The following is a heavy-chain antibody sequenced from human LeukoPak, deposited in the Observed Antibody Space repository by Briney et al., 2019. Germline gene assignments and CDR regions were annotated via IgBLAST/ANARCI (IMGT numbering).Heavy chain of an antibody. CDR2: INSSSSII. V-gene: IGHV3-48*02. J-gene: IGHJ4*02. D-gene: IGHD3-9*01. CDR1: GFRFSSYS. Sequence: PGGSLSLSCAASGFRFSSYSMNWVRQAPGKGLEWVSYINSSSSIIYYADSVKGRFTISRDNGKNSLYLQMNSLRDEDTAVYYCARVNDATGSMGYWGQGTLVTVSS. CDR3: ARVNDATGSMGY.